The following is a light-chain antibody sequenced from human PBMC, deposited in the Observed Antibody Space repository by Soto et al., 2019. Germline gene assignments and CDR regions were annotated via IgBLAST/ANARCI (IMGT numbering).Light chain of an antibody. J-gene: IGKJ5*01. CDR3: QQRQYWPPIT. CDR1: QSVSSSY. V-gene: IGKV3-11*01. CDR2: DAS. Sequence: EIVLTQSPGTLSLSPGERATLSCRASQSVSSSYLAWYQQKPGQAPRLLIYDASVRAAGIPARFSGSGSGTDFTLTISSLEPEDFAIYYWQQRQYWPPITFGQGTRLEIK.